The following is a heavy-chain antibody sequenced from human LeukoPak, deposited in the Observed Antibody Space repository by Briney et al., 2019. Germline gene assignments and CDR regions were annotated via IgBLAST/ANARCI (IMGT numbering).Heavy chain of an antibody. V-gene: IGHV3-23*01. CDR3: AKDGWDCSGGSCYSAY. D-gene: IGHD2-15*01. Sequence: TGGSLRLSCAASGFTFSSYAMSWDRQAPGKGLEWVSAISGSGGSTYYADSVKGRFTISRDNSKNTLYLQMNSLRAEDTAVYYCAKDGWDCSGGSCYSAYWGQGTLVTVSS. CDR2: ISGSGGST. CDR1: GFTFSSYA. J-gene: IGHJ4*02.